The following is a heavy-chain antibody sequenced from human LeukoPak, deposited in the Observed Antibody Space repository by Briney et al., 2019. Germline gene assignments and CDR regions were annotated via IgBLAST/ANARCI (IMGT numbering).Heavy chain of an antibody. Sequence: SVKVSCKASGGTFSSYAISWVRQAPGQGLEWMGGIIPIFGTANYAQKFQGRVTITADESTSTAYMELSSLRSEDTAVYYCARVGVIAAAGTGLFDYWGQGTLVTVSS. CDR3: ARVGVIAAAGTGLFDY. CDR1: GGTFSSYA. V-gene: IGHV1-69*13. CDR2: IIPIFGTA. D-gene: IGHD6-13*01. J-gene: IGHJ4*02.